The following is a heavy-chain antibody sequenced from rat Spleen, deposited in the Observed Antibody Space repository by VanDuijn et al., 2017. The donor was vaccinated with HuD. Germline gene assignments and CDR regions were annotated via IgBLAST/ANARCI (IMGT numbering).Heavy chain of an antibody. CDR1: GFSLISHN. CDR3: NIHPRY. J-gene: IGHJ2*01. D-gene: IGHD3-1*01. Sequence: VQLKESGPGLVQPSQTLSLTCTVSGFSLISHNVHWVRQPPGKGLEWMGRMRYNGDTSYNSALKSRLSISKDTSKNQVFLKRNSLQTDDTGTYYCNIHPRYWGQGLMVTVSS. CDR2: MRYNGDT. V-gene: IGHV2-63*01.